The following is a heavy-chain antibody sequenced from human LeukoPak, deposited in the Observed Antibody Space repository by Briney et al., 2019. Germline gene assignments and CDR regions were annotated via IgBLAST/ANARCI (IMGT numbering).Heavy chain of an antibody. V-gene: IGHV3-7*03. CDR1: GFTFSSYW. Sequence: GGSLRLSCAASGFTFSSYWMRWVRQAPGKRLEWVANIKHDGSEKNYVDSVKGRFTISRDNAKNSLYLQMNSLRAEDTAVYYCASGLELDYWGQGTLVTVSS. CDR2: IKHDGSEK. J-gene: IGHJ4*02. CDR3: ASGLELDY.